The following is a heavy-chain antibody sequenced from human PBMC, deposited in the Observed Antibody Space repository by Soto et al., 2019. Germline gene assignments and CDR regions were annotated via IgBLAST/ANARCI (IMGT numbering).Heavy chain of an antibody. V-gene: IGHV3-23*01. CDR3: ARRGSGSYYDY. J-gene: IGHJ4*02. D-gene: IGHD1-26*01. CDR2: ISGSGDST. CDR1: GFTFSSYA. Sequence: EVQLLEPGGGLVQPGGSLRLSCAASGFTFSSYAMRWVRQAPGKGLEWVSAISGSGDSTYYANSVKGRFTIFRDNSKNTLYLQMSSLRAEDTAVYYCARRGSGSYYDYWGQGTLVTVSS.